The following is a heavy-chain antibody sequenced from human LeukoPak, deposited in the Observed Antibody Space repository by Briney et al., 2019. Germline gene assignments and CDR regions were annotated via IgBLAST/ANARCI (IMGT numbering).Heavy chain of an antibody. D-gene: IGHD3-22*01. Sequence: ASVKVSCRASGYTFTSYGISWVRQAPGQGLEWMGWISAYNGNTNYAQKLQGRVTMTTDTSTSTAYMELRSLRPDDTAVYYCAREEGYYDSSGCDYWGQGTLVTVSS. J-gene: IGHJ4*02. CDR1: GYTFTSYG. V-gene: IGHV1-18*01. CDR3: AREEGYYDSSGCDY. CDR2: ISAYNGNT.